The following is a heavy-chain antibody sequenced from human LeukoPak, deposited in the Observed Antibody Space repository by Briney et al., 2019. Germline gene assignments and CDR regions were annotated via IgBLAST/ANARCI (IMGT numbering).Heavy chain of an antibody. CDR3: ARVPRSGYSYGSEPHFDY. J-gene: IGHJ4*02. CDR2: IIPILGIA. CDR1: GYTFTSYA. D-gene: IGHD5-18*01. Sequence: GASVKVSCKASGYTFTSYAISWVRQAPGQGLEWMGRIIPILGIANYAQKFQGRVTITADKSTSTAYMELSSLRSEDTAVYYCARVPRSGYSYGSEPHFDYWGQGTLVTVSS. V-gene: IGHV1-69*04.